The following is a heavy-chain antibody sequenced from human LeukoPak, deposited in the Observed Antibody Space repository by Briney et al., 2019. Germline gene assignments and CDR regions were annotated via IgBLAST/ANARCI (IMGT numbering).Heavy chain of an antibody. D-gene: IGHD2-15*01. CDR2: IYTSGTT. CDR1: GGSISSGSYY. CDR3: ARINAAVAATPYPFDY. V-gene: IGHV4-61*02. J-gene: IGHJ4*02. Sequence: SETLSLTCTVSGGSISSGSYYWSWIRQPAGKGLEWIGRIYTSGTTNYNPSLKSRVTISVDTSKNQFSLKLSSVTAADTAVYYCARINAAVAATPYPFDYWGQGTLVTVSS.